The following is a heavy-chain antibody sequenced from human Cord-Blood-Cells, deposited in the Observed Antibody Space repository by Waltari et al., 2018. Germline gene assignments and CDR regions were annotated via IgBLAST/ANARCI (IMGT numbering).Heavy chain of an antibody. CDR3: ARDKGYCSSTSYYVWYFDL. J-gene: IGHJ2*01. CDR1: GGSISSYY. CDR2: IYTSGRT. V-gene: IGHV4-4*07. Sequence: QVQLQESGPGLVKPSETLSLTCTVSGGSISSYYWSWIRQPAGKGLEWIGRIYTSGRTNSNPSLKGRVPISVSTSKNQFSLKLSSVTAADTAVYYFARDKGYCSSTSYYVWYFDLWGRGTLVTVSS. D-gene: IGHD2-2*01.